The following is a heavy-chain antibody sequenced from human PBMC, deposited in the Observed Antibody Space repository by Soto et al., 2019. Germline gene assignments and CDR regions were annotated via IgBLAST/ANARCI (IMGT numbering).Heavy chain of an antibody. D-gene: IGHD6-13*01. J-gene: IGHJ5*02. CDR3: ARAPSWYGWFDP. CDR1: GGSFSGYY. CDR2: INHSGST. Sequence: PSETLSLTCAVYGGSFSGYYWSWIRQPPGKGLEWIGEINHSGSTNYNPSLKSRVTISVDTSKNQFSLKLSSVTAADTAVYYCARAPSWYGWFDPWGQGTLVTVSS. V-gene: IGHV4-34*01.